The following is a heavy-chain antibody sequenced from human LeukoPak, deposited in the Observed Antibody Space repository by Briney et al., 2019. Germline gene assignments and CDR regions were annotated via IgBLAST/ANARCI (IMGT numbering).Heavy chain of an antibody. J-gene: IGHJ3*02. D-gene: IGHD3-22*01. CDR1: GFTFSIFA. V-gene: IGHV3-30*04. Sequence: GRSLRLSCAASGFTFSIFAIHWVRQAPGKGLEWVAVISYDGSNKYYADSVKGRFTISRDNSKSTLYLQMNSLRAEDTAVYYCATIDYYDSSGNADVFDNWGQGTMVTVS. CDR2: ISYDGSNK. CDR3: ATIDYYDSSGNADVFDN.